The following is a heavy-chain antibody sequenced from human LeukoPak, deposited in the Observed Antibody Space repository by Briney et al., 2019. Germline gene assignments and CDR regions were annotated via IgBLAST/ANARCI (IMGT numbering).Heavy chain of an antibody. CDR3: AKDPINWNSSASLTLFDY. CDR2: ISGSGGST. J-gene: IGHJ4*02. D-gene: IGHD1-1*01. V-gene: IGHV3-23*01. Sequence: GGSLRLSCAASGFTFSSYAMSWVRQAPGKGLEWVSAISGSGGSTYYADSVKGRFTISRDNSKNTLYLQMNSLRAEDTAVYYCAKDPINWNSSASLTLFDYWGQGTLVTVSS. CDR1: GFTFSSYA.